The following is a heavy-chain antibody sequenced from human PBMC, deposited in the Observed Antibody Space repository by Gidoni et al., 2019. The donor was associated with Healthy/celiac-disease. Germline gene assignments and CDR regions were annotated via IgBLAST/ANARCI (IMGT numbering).Heavy chain of an antibody. CDR3: AKSPHKQWLVQFDY. CDR1: GFPFSSYA. D-gene: IGHD6-19*01. J-gene: IGHJ4*02. V-gene: IGHV3-23*01. CDR2: ISGSGGST. Sequence: EVQLLESGGGLVQPGGSLRLSCAASGFPFSSYAMRWVSQAPGKGLEWVSAISGSGGSTYYADSVKGRFTISRDNSKNTLYLQMNSLRAEDTAVYYCAKSPHKQWLVQFDYWGQGTLVTVSS.